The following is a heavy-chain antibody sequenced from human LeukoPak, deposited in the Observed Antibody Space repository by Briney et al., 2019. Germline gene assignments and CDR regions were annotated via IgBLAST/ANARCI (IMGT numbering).Heavy chain of an antibody. CDR3: AKERVEMATLYYFDY. Sequence: GGSLRLSXAASGFTFSSYAMSWVRQAPGKGLEWVSAISGSGGSTYYADSVKGRFTISRDNSKNTLYLQMHSLRAEDTAVYYCAKERVEMATLYYFDYWGQGTLVTVSS. J-gene: IGHJ4*02. CDR1: GFTFSSYA. V-gene: IGHV3-23*01. D-gene: IGHD5-24*01. CDR2: ISGSGGST.